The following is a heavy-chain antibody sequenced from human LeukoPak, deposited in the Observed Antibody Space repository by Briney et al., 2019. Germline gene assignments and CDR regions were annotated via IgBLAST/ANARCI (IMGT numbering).Heavy chain of an antibody. CDR1: GFMFSTYE. D-gene: IGHD6-19*01. CDR2: ISYNGRSI. Sequence: GGSLRLSCPASGFMFSTYEMNWARQAPGKGLEWLSYISYNGRSIYYADSVKGRFTISRDNARDSLYLQMNSLRDDDTSVYFCARDASALYWGRGTLVTVSS. CDR3: ARDASALY. J-gene: IGHJ4*02. V-gene: IGHV3-48*03.